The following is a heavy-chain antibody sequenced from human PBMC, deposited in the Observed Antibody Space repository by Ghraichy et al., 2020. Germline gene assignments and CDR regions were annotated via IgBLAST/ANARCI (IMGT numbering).Heavy chain of an antibody. V-gene: IGHV1-18*01. D-gene: IGHD3-10*01. CDR3: ASSYGSGSYFSY. CDR2: ISAYNGNT. Sequence: GWISAYNGNTNYAQKLQGRVTMTTDTSTSTAYMELRSLRSDDTAVYYCASSYGSGSYFSYWGQGTLVTVSS. J-gene: IGHJ4*02.